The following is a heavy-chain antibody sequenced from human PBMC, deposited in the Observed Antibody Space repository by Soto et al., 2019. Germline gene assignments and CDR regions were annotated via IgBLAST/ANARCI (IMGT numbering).Heavy chain of an antibody. CDR2: ISAYNGNT. J-gene: IGHJ4*02. CDR3: AREDPPSLN. D-gene: IGHD2-2*01. CDR1: GYTFTSYG. Sequence: QVQLVQSGAEVKKPGASVKVSCKASGYTFTSYGISWVRQAPGQGLEWMGWISAYNGNTNYSQKLQGRVTMTTDTSARTAYMELRSLRSDVTAVYYSAREDPPSLNWGPGTLVTVSS. V-gene: IGHV1-18*01.